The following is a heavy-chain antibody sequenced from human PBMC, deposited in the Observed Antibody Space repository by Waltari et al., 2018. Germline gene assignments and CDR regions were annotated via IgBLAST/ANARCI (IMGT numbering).Heavy chain of an antibody. V-gene: IGHV1-69*01. Sequence: QVQLVQSGAEVKKPGSSVKVSCKASGGTFSSYAISWVRQAPGQGLEWMGGIIPIFGKANYEKKFQGRVTITADESTSTAYMELSSLRSEDTAVYYCAREPYLGSSRLLDYWGQGTLVTVSS. CDR2: IIPIFGKA. CDR3: AREPYLGSSRLLDY. CDR1: GGTFSSYA. D-gene: IGHD6-6*01. J-gene: IGHJ4*02.